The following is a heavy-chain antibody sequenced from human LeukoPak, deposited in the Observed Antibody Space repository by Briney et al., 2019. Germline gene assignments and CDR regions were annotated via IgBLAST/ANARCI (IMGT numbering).Heavy chain of an antibody. V-gene: IGHV3-21*01. D-gene: IGHD3-22*01. CDR3: ARMSNWRCSSGYDYFDY. CDR2: ISSSSSCI. J-gene: IGHJ4*02. Sequence: GGSLRLSCAASGFTFSSYSMNWVRQAPGKGLEWVSSISSSSSCIYYADSVKGRFTISRDNAKNSLYLQMNSLRAEDTAVYYCARMSNWRCSSGYDYFDYWGQGTLVTVSS. CDR1: GFTFSSYS.